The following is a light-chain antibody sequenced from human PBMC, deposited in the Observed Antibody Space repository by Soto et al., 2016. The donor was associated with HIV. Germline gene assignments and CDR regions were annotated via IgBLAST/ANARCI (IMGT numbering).Light chain of an antibody. CDR3: QSADSSGTYSVV. V-gene: IGLV3-25*03. CDR1: ALPKQY. Sequence: SYEPTQPPSVSVSPGRTARITCSGDALPKQYANWYQQKPGQAPVLVIYKDYERPSGTPERFSGSNSGTTVTLTISGVQAEDEADYYCQSADSSGTYSVVFGGGTKLTVL. CDR2: KDY. J-gene: IGLJ2*01.